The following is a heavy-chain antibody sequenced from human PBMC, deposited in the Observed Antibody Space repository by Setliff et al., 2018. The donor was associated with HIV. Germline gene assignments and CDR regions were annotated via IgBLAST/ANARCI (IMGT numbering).Heavy chain of an antibody. J-gene: IGHJ4*02. D-gene: IGHD3-22*01. CDR3: AKDLVYYDSSGDLDY. V-gene: IGHV3-23*01. CDR2: ISGSGGSP. Sequence: GGSLRLSCAASGLTFSSYAMSWVRQAPGKGLEWVSSISGSGGSPYYADSVKGRFTISGDNSKNTLYLQMNSLRAEDTAVYYCAKDLVYYDSSGDLDYWGQGTLVTVSS. CDR1: GLTFSSYA.